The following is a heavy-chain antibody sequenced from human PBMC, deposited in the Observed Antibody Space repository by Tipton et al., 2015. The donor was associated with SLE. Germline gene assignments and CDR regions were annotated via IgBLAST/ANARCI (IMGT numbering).Heavy chain of an antibody. Sequence: TLSLTCIVSGDSISGSTYYWGWIRQPPGKGLEWIGHMYYSGYTYSTPSLETRVSISVDTSKNQVSLRLASVTAADTAVYYCATVRLQRDGWYPWDFWGQGPLVTVSS. CDR1: GDSISGSTYY. CDR2: MYYSGYT. V-gene: IGHV4-39*07. J-gene: IGHJ4*02. CDR3: ATVRLQRDGWYPWDF. D-gene: IGHD6-19*01.